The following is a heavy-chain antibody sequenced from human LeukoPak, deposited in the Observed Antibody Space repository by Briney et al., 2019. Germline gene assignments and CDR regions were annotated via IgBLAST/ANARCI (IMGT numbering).Heavy chain of an antibody. CDR3: ASGDPLTT. CDR1: GDSVSSNGAA. CDR2: TYYRSKWYN. V-gene: IGHV6-1*01. D-gene: IGHD7-27*01. J-gene: IGHJ4*02. Sequence: SQTLSLTCAISGDSVSSNGAAWNWVRQSPSRGLEWLGRTYYRSKWYNDYALSVQSRLTINPDTSKNQFSLHLNSVTPEDTAVYYCASGDPLTTWGQGTLVTVSS.